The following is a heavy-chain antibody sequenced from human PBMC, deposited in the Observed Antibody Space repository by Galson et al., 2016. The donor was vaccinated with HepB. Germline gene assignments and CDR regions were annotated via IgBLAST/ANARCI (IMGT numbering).Heavy chain of an antibody. Sequence: SVKVSCKASGYRFFTYGISWVRQAPGQGLEWLGWISANSGNTIYVQKFPDRVTMTRDTSASTVYMDLRSLRSDDTAVYYCARDVQFRFDYWGQGTLVTVSS. CDR1: GYRFFTYG. D-gene: IGHD4-11*01. J-gene: IGHJ4*02. V-gene: IGHV1-18*04. CDR3: ARDVQFRFDY. CDR2: ISANSGNT.